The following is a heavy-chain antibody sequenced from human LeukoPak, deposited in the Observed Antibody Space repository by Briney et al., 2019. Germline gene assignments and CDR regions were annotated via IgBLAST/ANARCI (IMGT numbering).Heavy chain of an antibody. CDR3: ARDHYVDAFDI. J-gene: IGHJ3*02. Sequence: GSPRLSCAASVFTATSNYMSVVRQGPGKWVWWVSVIYSGGGTYFADAVKGSFTISRDNSKNTLYVQMDSRRAGDAAVYYCARDHYVDAFDIWGQGTMVTVSS. CDR1: VFTATSNY. CDR2: IYSGGGT. D-gene: IGHD3-16*01. V-gene: IGHV3-66*01.